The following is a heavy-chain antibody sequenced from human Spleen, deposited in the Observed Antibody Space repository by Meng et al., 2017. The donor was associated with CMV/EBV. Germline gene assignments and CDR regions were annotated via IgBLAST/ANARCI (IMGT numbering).Heavy chain of an antibody. J-gene: IGHJ4*02. V-gene: IGHV3-74*01. CDR3: TRVINFHDFWNGQIYYFDY. Sequence: FSGYWMHWVRPVPGKGLVWVSRINSDGSETTYADSVKGRFTISRDNAKNTLYLQMDSLRAEDTAVYYCTRVINFHDFWNGQIYYFDYWGQGTLVTVSS. D-gene: IGHD3-3*01. CDR2: INSDGSET. CDR1: FSGYW.